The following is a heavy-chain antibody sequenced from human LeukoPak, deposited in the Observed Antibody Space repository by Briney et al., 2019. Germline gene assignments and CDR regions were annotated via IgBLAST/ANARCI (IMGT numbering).Heavy chain of an antibody. CDR2: ISAYNGNA. CDR1: GYSFTNYG. J-gene: IGHJ4*02. Sequence: GASVKVSCKASGYSFTNYGISWVRQAPGQGLEWMGWISAYNGNANYAQKFQGRVTMTTDTSTSTAYMELRSLGSDDTAVYYCARDYGSSVLRLDYWGQGTLVTVSS. V-gene: IGHV1-18*01. D-gene: IGHD5-12*01. CDR3: ARDYGSSVLRLDY.